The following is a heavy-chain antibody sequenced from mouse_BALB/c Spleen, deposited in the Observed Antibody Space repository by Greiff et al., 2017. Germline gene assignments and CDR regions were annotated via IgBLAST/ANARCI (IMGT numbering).Heavy chain of an antibody. CDR2: IYPGDGDT. Sequence: QVQLQQSGPELVKPGASVKISCKASGYAFSSSWMNWVKQRPGQGLEWIGRIYPGDGDTNYNGKFKGKATLTADKSSSTAYMQLSSLTSVDSAVYYCARYFDVWGAGTTVTVSS. CDR3: ARYFDV. CDR1: GYAFSSSW. V-gene: IGHV1-82*01. J-gene: IGHJ1*01.